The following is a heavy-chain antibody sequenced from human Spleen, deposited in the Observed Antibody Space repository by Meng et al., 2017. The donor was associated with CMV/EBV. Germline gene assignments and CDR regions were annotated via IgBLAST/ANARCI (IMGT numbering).Heavy chain of an antibody. D-gene: IGHD6-6*01. CDR2: ISPDRGGT. V-gene: IGHV1-2*02. Sequence: TFDGYYMHWVRQAPGQGLEWMGWISPDRGGTKYAQKFQGRVTMTRDTSINTAYMELSRLRSDDTAVYFCARVWYITSSGRPHYFDYWGQGTLVTVSS. CDR3: ARVWYITSSGRPHYFDY. CDR1: TFDGYY. J-gene: IGHJ4*02.